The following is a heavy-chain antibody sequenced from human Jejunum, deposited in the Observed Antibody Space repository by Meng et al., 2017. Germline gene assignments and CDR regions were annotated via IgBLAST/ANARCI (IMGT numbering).Heavy chain of an antibody. D-gene: IGHD2-8*02. V-gene: IGHV3-74*01. CDR1: GFTVSSDW. Sequence: DVQLVEAGGGLVRPGGSLRLSCAASGFTVSSDWMHWVRQAPGKGLVWVSRINTDGSTTSYADSVKGRFTISRDNAKNTLYLQMNSLRAEDTAVYYCVRSGGYLDYWGQGTLVTVSS. CDR3: VRSGGYLDY. CDR2: INTDGSTT. J-gene: IGHJ4*02.